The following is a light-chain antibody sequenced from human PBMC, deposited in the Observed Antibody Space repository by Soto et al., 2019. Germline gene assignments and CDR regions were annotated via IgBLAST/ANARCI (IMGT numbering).Light chain of an antibody. CDR1: QSVTSRY. Sequence: EIVLTQSPGTLSLSPGERATLSCRASQSVTSRYLAWYQQKPGQAPRLLIYDASNRATGIPDRFSGSVSGTDFTLTISRLEPEDFAVYYYQQYVTSPPRYTFGQGTKLEIK. CDR2: DAS. CDR3: QQYVTSPPRYT. J-gene: IGKJ2*01. V-gene: IGKV3-20*01.